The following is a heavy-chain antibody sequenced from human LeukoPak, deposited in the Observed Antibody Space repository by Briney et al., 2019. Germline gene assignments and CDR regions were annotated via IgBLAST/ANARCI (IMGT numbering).Heavy chain of an antibody. Sequence: PGGSLRLSCAASGFTFGSYAMSWVRQAPGKGLEWGSVISGGGGTTYYADSVKGRFTISRDNSKNTLYLQMNSLRAEDTAIYYCAKLNGGSCSSVYDYWGQGTLVTVTS. CDR1: GFTFGSYA. V-gene: IGHV3-23*01. CDR3: AKLNGGSCSSVYDY. J-gene: IGHJ4*02. CDR2: ISGGGGTT. D-gene: IGHD2-15*01.